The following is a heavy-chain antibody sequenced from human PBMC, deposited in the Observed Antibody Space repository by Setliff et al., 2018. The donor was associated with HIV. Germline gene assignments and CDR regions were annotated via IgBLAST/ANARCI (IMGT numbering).Heavy chain of an antibody. V-gene: IGHV4-34*01. CDR1: GGSFSGFY. CDR3: ARGKIWSYALDY. D-gene: IGHD1-26*01. Sequence: SETLSLTCAVYGGSFSGFYWNWIRQAPGKGLEWIGEINHSESTYYNPSLKSRVTISVDTSKNQFSLKLSSVTAADTAVYYCARGKIWSYALDYWGQGTLVTVSS. CDR2: INHSEST. J-gene: IGHJ4*02.